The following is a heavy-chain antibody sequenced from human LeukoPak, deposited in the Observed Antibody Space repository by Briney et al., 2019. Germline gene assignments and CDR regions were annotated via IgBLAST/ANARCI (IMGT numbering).Heavy chain of an antibody. CDR3: ARQIVVSGTDYFDY. J-gene: IGHJ4*02. V-gene: IGHV3-66*04. D-gene: IGHD6-19*01. CDR2: IYSDGSP. Sequence: GGSLRLSCAASGLTVSNNYMSWVRQAPGKGLEWVSVIYSDGSPYYADSVKGRFTISRDNSRNTLYLQMNSLRAEDTAVYFCARQIVVSGTDYFDYWGQGTLVTASS. CDR1: GLTVSNNY.